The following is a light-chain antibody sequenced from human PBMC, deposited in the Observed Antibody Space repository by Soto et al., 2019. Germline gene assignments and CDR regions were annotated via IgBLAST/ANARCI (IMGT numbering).Light chain of an antibody. CDR1: QSVSSS. J-gene: IGKJ2*01. CDR2: DAS. V-gene: IGKV3-15*01. CDR3: QHYNHWPYT. Sequence: EIVMTQSPATLSVSPGERATLSCRASQSVSSSLAWYQQKPGQAPSLLIYDASARATAIPARFSGSGSGTEFTLTISGLQSEDFAFYYCQHYNHWPYTFGQGTKLEGK.